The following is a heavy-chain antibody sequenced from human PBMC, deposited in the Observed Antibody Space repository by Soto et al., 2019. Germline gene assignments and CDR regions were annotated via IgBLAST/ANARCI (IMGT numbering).Heavy chain of an antibody. J-gene: IGHJ5*02. CDR2: ISAYDGKT. D-gene: IGHD3-3*01. CDR1: GYTFNTYG. CDR3: ARDPHEFWTSYWFDP. Sequence: GASVKVSCKTSGYTFNTYGINWVRQAPGQGLELMGWISAYDGKTTYAEKFQGRVTLTTDTSTSTAYMELRSRRSDDTAIYYCARDPHEFWTSYWFDPWGQGTLVTV. V-gene: IGHV1-18*01.